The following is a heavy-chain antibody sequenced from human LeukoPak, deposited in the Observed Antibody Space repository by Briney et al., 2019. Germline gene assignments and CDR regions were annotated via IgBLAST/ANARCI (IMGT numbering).Heavy chain of an antibody. J-gene: IGHJ6*03. D-gene: IGHD3-3*01. V-gene: IGHV3-48*03. CDR2: ISSSGSTI. CDR3: ARREQLRFLDGSVYYYYYYMDV. CDR1: GFTFSSYE. Sequence: GGSLRLSCAASGFTFSSYEMNWVRQAPGKGLEWVSYISSSGSTIYYADSVKGRFTISRDNAKNSLYLQMNSLRAEDTAVYYCARREQLRFLDGSVYYYYYYMDVWGKGTTVTVSS.